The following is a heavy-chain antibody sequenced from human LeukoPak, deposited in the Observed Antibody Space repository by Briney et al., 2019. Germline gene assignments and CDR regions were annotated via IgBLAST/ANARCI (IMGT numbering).Heavy chain of an antibody. J-gene: IGHJ4*02. CDR3: ARDLGTTVTTWAY. V-gene: IGHV3-23*01. D-gene: IGHD4-17*01. Sequence: GGSLRLSCAASGFTFRSYAMSWVRQAPGKGLEWVSVISSNGGSTHYADSVKGRFTISRDNSKNTLYLQMNSLRAEDTAVYYCARDLGTTVTTWAYWGQGTLVTVSS. CDR2: ISSNGGST. CDR1: GFTFRSYA.